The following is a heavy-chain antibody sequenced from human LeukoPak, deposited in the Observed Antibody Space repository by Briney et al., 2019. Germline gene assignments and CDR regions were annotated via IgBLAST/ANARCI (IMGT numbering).Heavy chain of an antibody. D-gene: IGHD6-6*01. V-gene: IGHV4-34*01. CDR2: INHSGST. CDR1: GGSFSGYY. CDR3: ARGPYSSSSRPFDY. Sequence: PSETLSLTCAVYGGSFSGYYWSWIRQPPGKGLEWIGEINHSGSTNYNPSLKSRVTISVDTSKNQFSLKLSSVTAADTAVYYCARGPYSSSSRPFDYWGQGTLVTVSS. J-gene: IGHJ4*02.